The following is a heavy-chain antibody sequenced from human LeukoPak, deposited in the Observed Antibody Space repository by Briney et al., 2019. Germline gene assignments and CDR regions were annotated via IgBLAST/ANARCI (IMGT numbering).Heavy chain of an antibody. CDR3: ARAEVIAIFDY. CDR1: GFTVSSYY. CDR2: IYSGGST. D-gene: IGHD2-21*01. V-gene: IGHV3-66*02. J-gene: IGHJ4*02. Sequence: PGGSLRLSCAASGFTVSSYYMSWVRQAPGKGLEWVSIIYSGGSTYYADSVKGRFTIFRGNSQNTVYLQMNSLTGEDTAVYYCARAEVIAIFDYWGQGTLVTVSP.